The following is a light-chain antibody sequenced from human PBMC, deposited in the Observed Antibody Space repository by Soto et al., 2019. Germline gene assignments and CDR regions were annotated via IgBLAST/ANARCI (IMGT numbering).Light chain of an antibody. J-gene: IGLJ2*01. CDR2: END. V-gene: IGLV1-51*02. Sequence: QSVLTQPPSVSAAPGQKVTISCSGSSSNIGNYYVCWYQHLPGTAPKFLIYENDERPSGIPDRFSGSKSGTSATLDITGLQTGDEADYYCAAWDGNLRAVVFGGGTKLTVL. CDR1: SSNIGNYY. CDR3: AAWDGNLRAVV.